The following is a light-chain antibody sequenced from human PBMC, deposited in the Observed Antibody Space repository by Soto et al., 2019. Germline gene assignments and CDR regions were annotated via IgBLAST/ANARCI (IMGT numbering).Light chain of an antibody. CDR2: DAS. Sequence: EIVLTQSPATLSLSPGERATLSCRASQSVSRYLAWYQQKPGQAPRLLIYDASNRATGVPARFSGSGSGTDFTLTIRSLEPEDFAVYCCQQRNDWRRGTFGQGTRLEIK. V-gene: IGKV3-11*01. CDR3: QQRNDWRRGT. CDR1: QSVSRY. J-gene: IGKJ5*01.